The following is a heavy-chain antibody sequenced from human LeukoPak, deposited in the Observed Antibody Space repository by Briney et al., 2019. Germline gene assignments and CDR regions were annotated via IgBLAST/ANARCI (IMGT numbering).Heavy chain of an antibody. CDR1: GGTFSSYA. Sequence: GASVKVSCKASGGTFSSYAISWVRQAPGQGLEWMGGIIPIFGTANYAQKFQGRVTITADESTSTAYTELSSLRSEDTAVYYCARGPCTGGVCYNAFDIWGQGTMVTVSS. D-gene: IGHD2-8*02. V-gene: IGHV1-69*13. CDR2: IIPIFGTA. CDR3: ARGPCTGGVCYNAFDI. J-gene: IGHJ3*02.